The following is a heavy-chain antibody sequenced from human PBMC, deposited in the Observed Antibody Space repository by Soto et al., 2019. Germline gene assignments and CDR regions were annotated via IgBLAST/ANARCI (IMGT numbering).Heavy chain of an antibody. CDR1: GFTFDDYA. CDR2: ISWNSGSI. Sequence: PGGSLRLSCAASGFTFDDYAMHWVRQAPGKGLEWVSGISWNSGSIGYADSVKGRFTISRDNAKNSLYLQMNSLRAEDTALYYCAKGGIAVAAMGLMDVWGQGTTVTVSS. J-gene: IGHJ6*02. CDR3: AKGGIAVAAMGLMDV. D-gene: IGHD6-19*01. V-gene: IGHV3-9*01.